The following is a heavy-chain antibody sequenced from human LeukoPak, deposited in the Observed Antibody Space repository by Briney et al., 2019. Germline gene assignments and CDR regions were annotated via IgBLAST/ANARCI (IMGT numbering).Heavy chain of an antibody. CDR2: IIHDGSEK. CDR3: AKTPSRYGHFDY. D-gene: IGHD2-2*01. CDR1: GFTFSSYW. Sequence: GGSLRLSCTASGFTFSSYWMSWVRQAPGKGLEWVANIIHDGSEKYYVDSVKGRFTISRDNAKNSLYLQMASLRAEDTAVYYCAKTPSRYGHFDYWGQGTLVTVSS. J-gene: IGHJ4*02. V-gene: IGHV3-7*01.